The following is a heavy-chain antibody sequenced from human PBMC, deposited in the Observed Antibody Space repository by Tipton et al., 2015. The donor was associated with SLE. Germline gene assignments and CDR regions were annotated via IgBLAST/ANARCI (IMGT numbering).Heavy chain of an antibody. CDR1: GGSISRSNYY. CDR3: ARDGRVTSSGGDYYHYYYYMDV. V-gene: IGHV4-39*07. CDR2: SHHSGST. D-gene: IGHD2-21*02. J-gene: IGHJ6*03. Sequence: LRLSCTVSGGSISRSNYYWGWIRQPPGKGLEWIGTSHHSGSTYYNPSLKSRLTISVDTSKNHFSLNVSSVTAADTAVYYCARDGRVTSSGGDYYHYYYYMDVWGKGTTVTVSS.